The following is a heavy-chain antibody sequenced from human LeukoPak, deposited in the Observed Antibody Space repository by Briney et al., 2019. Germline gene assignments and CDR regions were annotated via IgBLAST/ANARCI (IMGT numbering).Heavy chain of an antibody. Sequence: SETLSLTCTVSGGSISSSTYYWGWIRQPPGKGLEWIGSIYYSGSTYYNPSLKSRVTISVDTSKSQFSLKLYSVTAADTAVYYCATQSTLGGVIGHFDYWGHGTLVTVSS. J-gene: IGHJ4*01. CDR1: GGSISSSTYY. CDR3: ATQSTLGGVIGHFDY. D-gene: IGHD3-16*02. V-gene: IGHV4-39*01. CDR2: IYYSGST.